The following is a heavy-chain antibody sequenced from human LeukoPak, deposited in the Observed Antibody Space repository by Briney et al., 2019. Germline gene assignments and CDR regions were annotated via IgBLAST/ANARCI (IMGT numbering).Heavy chain of an antibody. CDR1: GSSMSNHY. J-gene: IGHJ3*01. D-gene: IGHD3-16*01. Sequence: KPSETLSLPCTVSGSSMSNHYWSWIRQPRGKGLEWIGYIYYTGSTNYNPSLKSRVTISLDTSKNQFSLKVNSVTASDTAVYYCVSDVYGSVWGQGTVVTVSS. CDR2: IYYTGST. V-gene: IGHV4-59*11. CDR3: VSDVYGSV.